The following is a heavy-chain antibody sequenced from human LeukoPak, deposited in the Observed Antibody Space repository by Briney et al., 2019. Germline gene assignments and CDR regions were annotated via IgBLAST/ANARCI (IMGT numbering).Heavy chain of an antibody. CDR1: GGSFSGYY. V-gene: IGHV4-34*01. CDR2: INHSGST. CDR3: ARAGYYDSSGLDY. J-gene: IGHJ4*02. D-gene: IGHD3-22*01. Sequence: SETLSLTCAVYGGSFSGYYWSWIRQPPGKGLEWIGEINHSGSTNYNPSLKSRVTISVDTSKNQFSLKLSSVTAVDTAVYYCARAGYYDSSGLDYWGQGTLVTVSS.